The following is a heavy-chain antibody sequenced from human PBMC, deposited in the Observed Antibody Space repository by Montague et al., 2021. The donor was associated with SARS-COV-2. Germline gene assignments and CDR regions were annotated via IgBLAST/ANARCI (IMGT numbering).Heavy chain of an antibody. Sequence: TLSLTCTVAGGSISSGSYYWSWMRQPAGKGLEWIGRIYTSGSTNYNPSLKSRVTISVDTSKNQFSLKLSTVTAADTAVYSCAKQPPTGYNNYYYYYGMDVWGQGTPVTVSS. V-gene: IGHV4-61*02. CDR1: GGSISSGSYY. D-gene: IGHD1-1*01. J-gene: IGHJ6*02. CDR3: AKQPPTGYNNYYYYYGMDV. CDR2: IYTSGST.